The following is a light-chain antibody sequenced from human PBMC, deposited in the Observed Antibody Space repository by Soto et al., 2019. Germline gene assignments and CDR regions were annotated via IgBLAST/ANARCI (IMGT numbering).Light chain of an antibody. V-gene: IGLV2-14*01. J-gene: IGLJ1*01. CDR1: SSDVAIYNY. CDR3: SSYTDSSNYV. CDR2: QFT. Sequence: QSALTQPASVSGSPGQSITISCTGTSSDVAIYNYVSWYQQQPGKAPKLMIYQFTNRPSGVSNRFSGSRSGNTASLTISGLQAEDEADYYCSSYTDSSNYVFGTGIK.